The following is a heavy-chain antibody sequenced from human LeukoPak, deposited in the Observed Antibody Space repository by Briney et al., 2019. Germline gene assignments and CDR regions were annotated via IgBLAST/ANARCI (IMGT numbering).Heavy chain of an antibody. CDR2: ISGSSSYI. CDR1: GFTFSVYA. J-gene: IGHJ4*02. V-gene: IGHV3-21*01. Sequence: PGGSLRLSCAASGFTFSVYAMSWVRQAPGKGLEWVSSISGSSSYIYYADSAKGRFTISRDNAKNSLYLQMDSLRGEDTAVYYCARDNDSGPYYGYWGQRSLVIVSS. CDR3: ARDNDSGPYYGY. D-gene: IGHD1-26*01.